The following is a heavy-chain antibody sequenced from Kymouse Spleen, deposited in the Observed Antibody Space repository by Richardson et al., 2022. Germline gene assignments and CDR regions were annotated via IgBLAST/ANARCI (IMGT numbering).Heavy chain of an antibody. CDR2: ISYDGSNK. CDR3: AKGGVYGSGSLDYYGMDV. Sequence: QVQLVESGGGVVQPGRSLRLSCAASGFTFSSYGMHWVRQAPGKGLEWVAVISYDGSNKYYADSVKGRFTISRDNSKNTLYLQMNSLRAEDTAVYYCAKGGVYGSGSLDYYGMDVWGQGTTVTVSS. CDR1: GFTFSSYG. J-gene: IGHJ6*02. D-gene: IGHD3-10*01. V-gene: IGHV3-30*18.